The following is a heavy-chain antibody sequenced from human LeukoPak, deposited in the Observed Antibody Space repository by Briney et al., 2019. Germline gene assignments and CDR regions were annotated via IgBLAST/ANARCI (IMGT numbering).Heavy chain of an antibody. V-gene: IGHV3-30*04. Sequence: GGSLRLSCAASGFTFSSYAMHWVRQAPGKGLEWVSVISYDGSNKYYADSVKGRFTISRDNSKNTLYLQMSSLRAEDTAVYYCAKGPEYSSGWSLDYWGQGTLVTVSS. CDR3: AKGPEYSSGWSLDY. CDR1: GFTFSSYA. D-gene: IGHD6-19*01. CDR2: ISYDGSNK. J-gene: IGHJ4*02.